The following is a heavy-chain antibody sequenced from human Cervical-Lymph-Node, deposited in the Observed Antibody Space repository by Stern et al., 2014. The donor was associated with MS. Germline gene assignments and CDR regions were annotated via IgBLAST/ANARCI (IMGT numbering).Heavy chain of an antibody. V-gene: IGHV1-3*02. D-gene: IGHD5-18*01. CDR3: ARGGGGYSYGLDY. J-gene: IGHJ4*02. Sequence: QVPLEQSGAEVRKPGASVKVSCKASGYTFTRDGIHWVRQAPGQRLEGRGWSNAGHGNTKYSQEFQGRVTITRDTSASTAYMELGSLRSEDMAVYYCARGGGGYSYGLDYWGQGTLVTVSS. CDR1: GYTFTRDG. CDR2: SNAGHGNT.